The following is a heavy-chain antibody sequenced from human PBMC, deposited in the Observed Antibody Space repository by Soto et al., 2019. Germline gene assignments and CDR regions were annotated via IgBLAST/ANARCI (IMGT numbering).Heavy chain of an antibody. D-gene: IGHD2-2*01. CDR2: ISGSGGST. CDR3: AKGRGYCSSTSCYVGSDY. CDR1: GFTFSSYA. Sequence: EVQLLESGGGLVQPGGSLRLSCAASGFTFSSYAMSWVRQAPGKGLEWVSAISGSGGSTYYADSVKGRFTISRDNSKNTRYLQMSGRRAEDTAVYYCAKGRGYCSSTSCYVGSDYWGQGTLVTVSS. V-gene: IGHV3-23*01. J-gene: IGHJ4*02.